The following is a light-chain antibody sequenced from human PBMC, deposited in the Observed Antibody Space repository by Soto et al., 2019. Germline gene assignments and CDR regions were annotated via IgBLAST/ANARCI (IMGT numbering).Light chain of an antibody. CDR1: QSIISY. CDR2: AAS. V-gene: IGKV1-39*01. CDR3: QQRYSSPRT. J-gene: IGKJ2*01. Sequence: DIQMTQSPSSLSASVGDRVTITCQSSQSIISYLNWYQQKAGKAPQLLIYAASSLQSGVPPRFSGSGSGTDFILSISSLQPEDSAIYYCQQRYSSPRTFGQGTKLEI.